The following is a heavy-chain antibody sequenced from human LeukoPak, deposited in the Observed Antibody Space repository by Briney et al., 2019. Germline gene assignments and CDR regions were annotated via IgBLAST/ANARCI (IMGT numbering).Heavy chain of an antibody. CDR3: AGRPYYYDSSGTPPRRAFDL. Sequence: ASVKVSCEASGGTFSSYAISWVRQAPGQGLEWMGGIIPIFGTANYAQKFQGRVTITADESTSTAYMELSSLRSEDTAVYYCAGRPYYYDSSGTPPRRAFDLWGRGTLVTVSS. CDR2: IIPIFGTA. V-gene: IGHV1-69*01. CDR1: GGTFSSYA. D-gene: IGHD3-22*01. J-gene: IGHJ2*01.